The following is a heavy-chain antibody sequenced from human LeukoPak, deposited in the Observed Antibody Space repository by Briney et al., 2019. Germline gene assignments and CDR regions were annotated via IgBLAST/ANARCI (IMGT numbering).Heavy chain of an antibody. J-gene: IGHJ3*02. D-gene: IGHD3-22*01. CDR1: GFTFSDYY. CDR3: ARDQYYSDSSGYPHDI. Sequence: GGSLRLSCAASGFTFSDYYMSWIRQAPGKGLEWVSYISSSGSTIYYADSVKGRFTISRDNAKNSLYLQMSSLRVEDTAVYYCARDQYYSDSSGYPHDIWGQGTMVTVSS. CDR2: ISSSGSTI. V-gene: IGHV3-11*04.